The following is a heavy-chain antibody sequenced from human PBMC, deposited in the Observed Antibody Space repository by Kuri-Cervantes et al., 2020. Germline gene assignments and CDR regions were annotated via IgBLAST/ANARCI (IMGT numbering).Heavy chain of an antibody. D-gene: IGHD6-13*01. CDR1: GFTFSSYA. CDR3: ARDAKREGQQLELNYLDS. Sequence: GGSLRLSCAASGFTFSSYAMHWVRQAPGKGLEWVAVISYDGSNKYYADSVKGRFTISRDNAENSLYLQMNSLRAEDTAVYYCARDAKREGQQLELNYLDSWGQGTLVTVSS. J-gene: IGHJ4*02. CDR2: ISYDGSNK. V-gene: IGHV3-30*07.